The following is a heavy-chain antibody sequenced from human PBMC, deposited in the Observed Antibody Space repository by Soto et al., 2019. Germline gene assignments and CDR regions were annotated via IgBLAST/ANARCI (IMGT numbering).Heavy chain of an antibody. D-gene: IGHD2-2*01. CDR3: ARAGREVVVPAAIIELAI. V-gene: IGHV1-18*01. Sequence: ASVKVSCKASGYTFTSYGISWVRQAPGQGLEWMGWISAYNGNTNYAQKLQGRVTMTTDTSTSTAYMELRSLRSDDTAVYYCARAGREVVVPAAIIELAIWAQGTMVTVSS. CDR2: ISAYNGNT. J-gene: IGHJ3*02. CDR1: GYTFTSYG.